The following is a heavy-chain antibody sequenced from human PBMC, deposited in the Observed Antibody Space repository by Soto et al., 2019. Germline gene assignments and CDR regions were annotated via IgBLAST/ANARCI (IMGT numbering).Heavy chain of an antibody. D-gene: IGHD3-10*01. CDR1: GGSMINFY. J-gene: IGHJ4*02. CDR3: ARALRGDY. Sequence: QVQLQESGPGLVKPSETLSLTCTVSGGSMINFYWSWIRQPPGKGLEWSGYVYYNGNTNYNPSLKSRVTMSVDTSNYQLSLKLRSVTAADTAVYYCARALRGDYWGRGTLVTVSS. V-gene: IGHV4-59*01. CDR2: VYYNGNT.